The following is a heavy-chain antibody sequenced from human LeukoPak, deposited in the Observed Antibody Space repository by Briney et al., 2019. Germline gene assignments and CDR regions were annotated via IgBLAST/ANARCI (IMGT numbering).Heavy chain of an antibody. CDR2: INQDGSEK. J-gene: IGHJ4*02. Sequence: GGSLRLFCAASGFTFNTYWMSWVRQAPGKGLEWVANINQDGSEKYYVDSVRGRFTISRDNSKNTLYLQMNSLRAEDTAVYYCARDLGLGYYGSGSYYNEFDYWGQGTLVTVSS. CDR3: ARDLGLGYYGSGSYYNEFDY. CDR1: GFTFNTYW. V-gene: IGHV3-7*01. D-gene: IGHD3-10*01.